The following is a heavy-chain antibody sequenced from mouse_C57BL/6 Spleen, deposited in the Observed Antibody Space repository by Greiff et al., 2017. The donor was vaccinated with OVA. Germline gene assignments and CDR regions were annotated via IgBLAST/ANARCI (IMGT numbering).Heavy chain of an antibody. V-gene: IGHV5-2*03. CDR1: EYEFPSHD. J-gene: IGHJ1*03. Sequence: EVKVEESGGGLVQPGESLKLSCESNEYEFPSHDMSWVRKTPEKRLELVAAINSDGGSTYYPDTMERRFIISRDNTKKTLYLQMSSLRSEDTALYYCARSGPRGWYFDVWGTGTTVTVSS. CDR2: INSDGGST. D-gene: IGHD3-1*01. CDR3: ARSGPRGWYFDV.